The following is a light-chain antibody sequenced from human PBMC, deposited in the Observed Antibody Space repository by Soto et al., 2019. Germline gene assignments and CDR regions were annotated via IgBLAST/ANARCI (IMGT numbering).Light chain of an antibody. CDR3: ALYMGSGFWV. Sequence: QAVVTQEPSFSVSPGGTVTLTCGLSSGSVSTSSYPNWFQQTPGQAPRTPIYSTNTRSSGVPDRFSGSILGNKAALTITGAQADDESDYFCALYMGSGFWVFGGGTKLTVL. CDR2: STN. CDR1: SGSVSTSSY. V-gene: IGLV8-61*01. J-gene: IGLJ3*02.